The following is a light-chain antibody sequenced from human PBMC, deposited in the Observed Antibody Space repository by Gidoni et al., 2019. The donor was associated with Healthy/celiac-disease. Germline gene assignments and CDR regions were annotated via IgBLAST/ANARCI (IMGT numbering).Light chain of an antibody. J-gene: IGKJ5*01. Sequence: IQITQSPASVSASVGDRVTITCRASQDISSWLAWYQQKPGKAPKLLIYAASSLQSGVPSRFSGSGSGTDFTLTISSLQPEDFATYYCQQANSFPFTFGQGTRLEIK. CDR3: QQANSFPFT. CDR1: QDISSW. CDR2: AAS. V-gene: IGKV1-12*01.